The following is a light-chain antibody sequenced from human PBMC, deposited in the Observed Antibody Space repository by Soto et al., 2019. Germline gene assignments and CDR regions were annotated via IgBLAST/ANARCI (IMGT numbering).Light chain of an antibody. Sequence: QSVLTQPASVSGSPGQSITMSCTGTSSDVGGYIYVSWYQQHPGKAPKLMIYEVSNRPSGVSNRFSGSKSGNTASLTISGLQAEDEADYYCSSYSRSSFYVFGTGTKLTVL. CDR1: SSDVGGYIY. V-gene: IGLV2-14*01. CDR3: SSYSRSSFYV. J-gene: IGLJ1*01. CDR2: EVS.